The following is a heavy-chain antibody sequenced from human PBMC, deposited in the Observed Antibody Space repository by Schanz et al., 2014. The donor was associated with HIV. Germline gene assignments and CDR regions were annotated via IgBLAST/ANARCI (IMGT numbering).Heavy chain of an antibody. CDR2: IWYDGKNR. CDR1: GFTSSSYA. D-gene: IGHD2-2*01. V-gene: IGHV3-33*08. Sequence: QVQLVESGGGVVQPGRSLRLSCVASGFTSSSYAMYWVRQAPGKGLEGVAVIWYDGKNRDYADSVKGRFTISRDNSKNTLYLQMNRMRTEDTAVYYCARDGAMAFSLGMDVWGQGTTVTVSS. CDR3: ARDGAMAFSLGMDV. J-gene: IGHJ6*02.